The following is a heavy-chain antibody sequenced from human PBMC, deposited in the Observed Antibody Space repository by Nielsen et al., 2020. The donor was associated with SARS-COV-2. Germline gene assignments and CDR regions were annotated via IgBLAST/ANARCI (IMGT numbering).Heavy chain of an antibody. V-gene: IGHV1-69*13. Sequence: SVKVSCKASGGTFSSYAISWVRQAPGQGLEWMGGIIPIFGTANYAQKFQGRVTITADESTSTAYMELSSLRSEDTAVYYCAKSGERQWLVQDYWGQGTLVTVSS. CDR1: GGTFSSYA. CDR3: AKSGERQWLVQDY. J-gene: IGHJ4*02. CDR2: IIPIFGTA. D-gene: IGHD6-19*01.